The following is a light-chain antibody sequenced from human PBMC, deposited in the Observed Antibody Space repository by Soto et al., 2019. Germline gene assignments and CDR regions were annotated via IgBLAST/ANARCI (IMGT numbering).Light chain of an antibody. V-gene: IGKV3-20*01. CDR2: GAS. CDR1: QSVSNNY. Sequence: EMVLTQSPGTLSLSPGERATLSCRASQSVSNNYLAWYQQKPGQAPRLLIYGASSRATGIPDRFSGSGSGTDFTLTISRLEPEDFAVYYCQQYGSSPLTFGGGTKVDIK. J-gene: IGKJ4*01. CDR3: QQYGSSPLT.